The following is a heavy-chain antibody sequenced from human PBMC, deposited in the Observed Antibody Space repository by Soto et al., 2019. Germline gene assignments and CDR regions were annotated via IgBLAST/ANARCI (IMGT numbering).Heavy chain of an antibody. CDR1: GGSISSGGYY. V-gene: IGHV4-31*03. J-gene: IGHJ4*02. CDR3: ARSSERLHQLDY. Sequence: QVQLQESGPGLVKPSQTLSLTCTVSGGSISSGGYYWSWIRQHPGKGLEWIGYIYYSGSTYYNPSLKSRVTISVDPSKNQFSLKLSSVTAADTAVYYCARSSERLHQLDYWGQGTLVTVSS. D-gene: IGHD1-1*01. CDR2: IYYSGST.